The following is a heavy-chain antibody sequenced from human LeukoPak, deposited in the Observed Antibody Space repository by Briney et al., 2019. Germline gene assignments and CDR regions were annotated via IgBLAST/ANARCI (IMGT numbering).Heavy chain of an antibody. J-gene: IGHJ4*02. Sequence: PSETLSLTCTVSGGSISTSSYYWGWVRQPPGKGLEWIGNIFYSGSTYYSPSLKSRVTISVDTSKNQFSLKLSSVTAADTAVYYCARDRYGMVRGVIIAFFDYWGQGTLVTVSS. CDR1: GGSISTSSYY. V-gene: IGHV4-39*07. CDR2: IFYSGST. CDR3: ARDRYGMVRGVIIAFFDY. D-gene: IGHD3-10*01.